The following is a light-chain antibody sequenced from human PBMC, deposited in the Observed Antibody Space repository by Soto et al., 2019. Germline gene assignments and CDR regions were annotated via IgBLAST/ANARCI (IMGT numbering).Light chain of an antibody. CDR1: QSIRKN. Sequence: ELVLSQSPATLSVSPGERATLSCRASQSIRKNLAWYQQKPGQAPTLLIYEASTRATGVPARFSGSGSGTEFTLSISSLQSEDFAIYYFQQSHNDIYTFGQGTKMEIK. V-gene: IGKV3-15*01. CDR2: EAS. CDR3: QQSHNDIYT. J-gene: IGKJ2*01.